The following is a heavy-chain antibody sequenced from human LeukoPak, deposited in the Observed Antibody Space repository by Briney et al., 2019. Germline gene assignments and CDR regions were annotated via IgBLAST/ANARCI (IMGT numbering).Heavy chain of an antibody. V-gene: IGHV1-69*13. D-gene: IGHD4-17*01. Sequence: SVKVSCKASGGTFSSYAISWVRQAPGQGLEWMGGIIPIFGTANYAQKFQGRVTITADESTSTAYMELSSLRSEDTAVYYCARWTYGDLYYYYGMDVWGQGTTVTVSS. CDR1: GGTFSSYA. J-gene: IGHJ6*02. CDR2: IIPIFGTA. CDR3: ARWTYGDLYYYYGMDV.